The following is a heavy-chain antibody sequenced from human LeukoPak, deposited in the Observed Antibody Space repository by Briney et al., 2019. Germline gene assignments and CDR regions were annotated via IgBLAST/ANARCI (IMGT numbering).Heavy chain of an antibody. CDR1: GFTFDDYA. V-gene: IGHV3-9*03. J-gene: IGHJ3*02. Sequence: GGSLRLSCAASGFTFDDYAIHWVRQAPGKGLEWVSGISWNSGSIGYADSVKGRFTISRDNAKNSLYLQMNSLRAEDMALYYCAKDLATEVGALRGPRAFDIWGQGTMVTVSS. CDR2: ISWNSGSI. D-gene: IGHD1-26*01. CDR3: AKDLATEVGALRGPRAFDI.